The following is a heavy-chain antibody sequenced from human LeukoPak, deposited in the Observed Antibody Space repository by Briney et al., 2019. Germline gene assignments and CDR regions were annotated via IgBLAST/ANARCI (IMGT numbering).Heavy chain of an antibody. CDR3: AKDSSYYYHTSGDAFDI. CDR2: LSGSGDVT. J-gene: IGHJ3*02. Sequence: GGSLRLSCAASGFTFDDYGMNWVRQAPGKGLEWVSTLSGSGDVTYYADSVKGRFTISRDNSKNTLYLQMNNLRAEDTAVYYCAKDSSYYYHTSGDAFDIWGQGTMVTVSS. D-gene: IGHD3-22*01. CDR1: GFTFDDYG. V-gene: IGHV3-23*01.